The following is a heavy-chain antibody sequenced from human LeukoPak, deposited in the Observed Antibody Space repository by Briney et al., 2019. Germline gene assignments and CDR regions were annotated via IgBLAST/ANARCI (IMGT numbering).Heavy chain of an antibody. CDR3: ARGRGSYYAFDI. CDR2: IYYSGST. D-gene: IGHD1-26*01. V-gene: IGHV4-59*01. CDR1: GGSFSGYY. J-gene: IGHJ3*02. Sequence: PSETLSLTCAVYGGSFSGYYWSWIRQPPGKGLEWIGYIYYSGSTNYNPSLKSRVTISVDTSKNQFSLKLSSVTAADTAVYYCARGRGSYYAFDIWGQGTMVTVSS.